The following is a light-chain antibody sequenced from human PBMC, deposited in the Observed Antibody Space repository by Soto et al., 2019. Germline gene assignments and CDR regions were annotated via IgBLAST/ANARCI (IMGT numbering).Light chain of an antibody. V-gene: IGLV2-8*01. CDR2: DVT. CDR1: SSDVGAYDS. CDR3: SSYAGSNNVI. Sequence: QSALTQPPSASGSPGRSVAISCTGTSSDVGAYDSVSWYQYHPGKAPRLVIYDVTMRPSGVPDRFSGSKSGNVASLTVSGLQAEDEADYYCSSYAGSNNVIFGGGTKLTVL. J-gene: IGLJ2*01.